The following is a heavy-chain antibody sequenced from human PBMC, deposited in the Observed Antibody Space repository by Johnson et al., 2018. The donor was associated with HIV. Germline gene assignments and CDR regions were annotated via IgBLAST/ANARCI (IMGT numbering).Heavy chain of an antibody. Sequence: QVQLVESGGGLVKPGGSLRLSCAASGFTFSDYYMSWIRQAPGKGLEWVSYVSGSSSGIYYADPVKGRFTISRDNAKNSLYLQMDSLRAEDTAVYYCARDWGPRLGYYDSSGYYWAFDVWGQGTMVTVSS. J-gene: IGHJ3*01. CDR1: GFTFSDYY. V-gene: IGHV3-11*04. D-gene: IGHD3-22*01. CDR2: VSGSSSGI. CDR3: ARDWGPRLGYYDSSGYYWAFDV.